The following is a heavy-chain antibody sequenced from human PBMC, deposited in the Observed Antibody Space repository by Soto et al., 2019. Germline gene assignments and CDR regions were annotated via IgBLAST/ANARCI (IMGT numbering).Heavy chain of an antibody. CDR2: VNPIVSMS. Sequence: QVQLVQSGAEVKRPGSSVKVSCKASGDTFNFYSINWVRQAPGLGLEWMGRVNPIVSMSNYAQKFQGRVTMAADKYTSTSYIELSSLRSEDTAIYEWGISYGSGYRAFDYWGQGALVTVPS. J-gene: IGHJ4*02. CDR1: GDTFNFYS. V-gene: IGHV1-69*02. CDR3: GISYGSGYRAFDY. D-gene: IGHD3-10*01.